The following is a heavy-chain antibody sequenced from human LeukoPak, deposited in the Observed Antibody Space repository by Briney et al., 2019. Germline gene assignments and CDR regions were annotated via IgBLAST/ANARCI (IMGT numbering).Heavy chain of an antibody. CDR3: AREEGPYFDC. J-gene: IGHJ4*02. Sequence: GGSLRLSCAASGFTFHDHGMSWVRQVPGKGLEWVSALNWDGDNTGYADSVKGRFTISRDNAKKSLYLQMNSLTAEDTAYYYCAREEGPYFDCWGQGTLVTVSS. V-gene: IGHV3-20*04. CDR1: GFTFHDHG. CDR2: LNWDGDNT.